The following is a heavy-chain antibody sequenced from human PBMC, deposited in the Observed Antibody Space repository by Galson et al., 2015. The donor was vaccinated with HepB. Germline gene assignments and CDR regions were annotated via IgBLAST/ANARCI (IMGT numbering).Heavy chain of an antibody. V-gene: IGHV3-7*03. J-gene: IGHJ6*02. CDR3: ARRITLGRGIITQPDYYYGMDV. CDR1: EFTFSSYG. D-gene: IGHD3-10*01. CDR2: INPNGSEK. Sequence: SLRLSCAASEFTFSSYGMNWVRQAPGKGLEWVANINPNGSEKYYAASLKGRFTISRDNAKNSLYLQMDSLRAEDTAVYYCARRITLGRGIITQPDYYYGMDVWGQGTTVTVAS.